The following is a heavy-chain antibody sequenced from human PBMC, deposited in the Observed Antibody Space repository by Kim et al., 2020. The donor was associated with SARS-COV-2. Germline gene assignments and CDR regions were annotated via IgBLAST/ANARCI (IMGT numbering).Heavy chain of an antibody. CDR2: IDPSDSYT. CDR3: ARHYGYCSSTSCYGNWFDP. V-gene: IGHV5-10-1*01. D-gene: IGHD2-2*03. Sequence: GESLKISCKGSGYSFTSYWISWVRQMPGKGLEWMGRIDPSDSYTNYSPSFQGHVTISADKSISTAYLQWSSLKASDTAMYYCARHYGYCSSTSCYGNWFDPWGQGTLVTVSS. J-gene: IGHJ5*02. CDR1: GYSFTSYW.